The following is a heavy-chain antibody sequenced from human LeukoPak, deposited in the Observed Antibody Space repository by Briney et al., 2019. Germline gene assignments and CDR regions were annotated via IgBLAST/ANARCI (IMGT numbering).Heavy chain of an antibody. CDR1: GFTFSSYA. Sequence: AGGSLRLSCAASGFTFSSYAMSWVRQAPGKGLEWVSAISGSGGSTYYADSVKGRFTISRDNSKNTLYLQMNSLRAEDTAVYYCAKVPTTFGGVIAAFDYWGQGILVTVSS. J-gene: IGHJ4*02. CDR2: ISGSGGST. CDR3: AKVPTTFGGVIAAFDY. V-gene: IGHV3-23*01. D-gene: IGHD3-16*02.